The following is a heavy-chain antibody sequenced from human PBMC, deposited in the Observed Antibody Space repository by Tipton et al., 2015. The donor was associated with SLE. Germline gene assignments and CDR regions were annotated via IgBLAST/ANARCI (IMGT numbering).Heavy chain of an antibody. CDR2: IYHTENT. D-gene: IGHD2-2*01. V-gene: IGHV4-4*01. Sequence: TLSLTCVVSGGSISSSNWWTWVRQPPGKGLEWIGEIYHTENTNYNPSLKSRVSISVDKSKNQFSLKVNSVTAADTAVYFCTRRDTSKWRFDYWGQGTLVTVSS. CDR3: TRRDTSKWRFDY. CDR1: GGSISSSNW. J-gene: IGHJ4*02.